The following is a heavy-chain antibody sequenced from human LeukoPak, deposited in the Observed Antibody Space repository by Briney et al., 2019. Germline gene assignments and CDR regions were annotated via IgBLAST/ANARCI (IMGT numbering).Heavy chain of an antibody. CDR3: LFRHYLLLYGRHDGFDI. Sequence: SGPTLVKPTQSLTLTYTFSGFSLSTSGVGVGWIRQPPGKALEWLALIYWNDDKRYSPSLKSRLTITKDTSKNQVVLTMTNMDQHGTCGHCHLFRHYLLLYGRHDGFDIWGQGTMVTVSS. CDR2: IYWNDDK. CDR1: GFSLSTSGVG. J-gene: IGHJ3*02. V-gene: IGHV2-5*01. D-gene: IGHD1/OR15-1a*01.